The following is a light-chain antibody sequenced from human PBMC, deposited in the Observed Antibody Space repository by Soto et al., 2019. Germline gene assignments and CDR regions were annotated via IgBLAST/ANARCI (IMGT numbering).Light chain of an antibody. Sequence: EIVLTQSPGTLSLSPGERATLSCRASQSVSSSYLAWYQQKPGQAPRLLIYGASSRATGIPDRFSGGGSGTDFTLTISRLEPEDLAVYYCQQYGSSGTFGQGTKVDIK. J-gene: IGKJ1*01. V-gene: IGKV3-20*01. CDR1: QSVSSSY. CDR2: GAS. CDR3: QQYGSSGT.